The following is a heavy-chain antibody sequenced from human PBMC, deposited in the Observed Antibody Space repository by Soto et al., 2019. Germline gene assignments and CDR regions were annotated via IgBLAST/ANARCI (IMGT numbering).Heavy chain of an antibody. D-gene: IGHD7-27*01. CDR1: GYTFTGYY. J-gene: IGHJ3*02. CDR2: INPNSGGT. V-gene: IGHV1-2*02. CDR3: AGPFLTGDDAFDI. Sequence: ASVKVSCKASGYTFTGYYMHWVRQAPGQGLEWMGWINPNSGGTSYAQKFQGRVTMTRDTSISTAYMELSRLRSDDTAVYYCAGPFLTGDDAFDIWGQGTMVTVSS.